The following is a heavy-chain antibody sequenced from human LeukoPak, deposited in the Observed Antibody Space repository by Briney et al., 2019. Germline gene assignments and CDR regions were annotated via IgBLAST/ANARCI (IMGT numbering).Heavy chain of an antibody. Sequence: SSVKVSRKASGYTFTSYYMHWVRQAPGQGLEWMGIINPSGGSTSYAQKFQGRVTMTRDTSTSTVYMELSSLRSEDTAVYYCARDFGWWELLSWFDPWGQGTLVTVSS. V-gene: IGHV1-46*03. J-gene: IGHJ5*02. CDR2: INPSGGST. CDR1: GYTFTSYY. CDR3: ARDFGWWELLSWFDP. D-gene: IGHD1-26*01.